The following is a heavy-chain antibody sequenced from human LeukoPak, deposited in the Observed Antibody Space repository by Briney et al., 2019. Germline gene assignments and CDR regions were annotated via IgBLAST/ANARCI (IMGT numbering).Heavy chain of an antibody. Sequence: PGGSLRLSCAAAGFTFSSYEMNWVRQAPGKGLEWVSSIISSGSAIYYAVSVKGRFTISRDNAKNSLYLQRNSLRAEDTAVYYCARDRQLWYPTPSYYFDYWGQGTLVTVSS. J-gene: IGHJ4*02. CDR2: IISSGSAI. CDR3: ARDRQLWYPTPSYYFDY. CDR1: GFTFSSYE. V-gene: IGHV3-48*03. D-gene: IGHD5-18*01.